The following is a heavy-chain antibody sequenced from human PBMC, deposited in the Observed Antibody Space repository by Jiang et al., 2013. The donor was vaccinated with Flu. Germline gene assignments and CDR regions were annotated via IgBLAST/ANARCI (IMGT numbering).Heavy chain of an antibody. CDR3: ARAVVVTAIHAFDI. CDR1: GGSFSGYY. CDR2: INHSGST. J-gene: IGHJ3*02. V-gene: IGHV4-34*01. D-gene: IGHD2-21*02. Sequence: LLKPSETLSLTCAVYGGSFSGYYWSWIRQPPGKGLEWIGEINHSGSTNYNPSLKSRVTISVDTSKNQFSLKLSSVTAADTAVYYCARAVVVTAIHAFDIWGQGTMVTVSS.